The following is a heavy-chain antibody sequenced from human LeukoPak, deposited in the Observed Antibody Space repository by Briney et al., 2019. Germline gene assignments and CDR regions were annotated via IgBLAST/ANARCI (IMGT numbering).Heavy chain of an antibody. Sequence: PGGSQRLSCAASGFTFSNYAMSWVRQAPGKGLEWVSGVSGSGGATYYADSVKGRFTISRDNSKNTLYLQMNSLRAEDTALYFCARDDRSGVVVAALDYWGQGTLVTVSS. CDR2: VSGSGGAT. J-gene: IGHJ4*02. CDR3: ARDDRSGVVVAALDY. CDR1: GFTFSNYA. D-gene: IGHD3-22*01. V-gene: IGHV3-23*01.